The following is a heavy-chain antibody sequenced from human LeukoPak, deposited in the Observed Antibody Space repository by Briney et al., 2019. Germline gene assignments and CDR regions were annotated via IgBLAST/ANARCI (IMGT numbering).Heavy chain of an antibody. Sequence: GGSLRLSYAASGLTFSSYAMSWVRQAPGKGLEWVSAISGSGGSTYYADSVKGRFTISRDNSKNTLYLQMNSLRAEDTAVYYCAKRGTYDSSGFNFDYWGQGTLVTVSS. CDR3: AKRGTYDSSGFNFDY. J-gene: IGHJ4*02. CDR1: GLTFSSYA. D-gene: IGHD3-22*01. V-gene: IGHV3-23*01. CDR2: ISGSGGST.